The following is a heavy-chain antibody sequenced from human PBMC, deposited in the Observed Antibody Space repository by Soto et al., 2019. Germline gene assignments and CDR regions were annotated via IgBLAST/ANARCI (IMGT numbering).Heavy chain of an antibody. V-gene: IGHV4-59*01. CDR3: ARTDYGGNSVDAFDT. J-gene: IGHJ3*02. Sequence: SETLSLTCTVSGGSISSYYWSWIRQPPGKGLEWIGYIYYSGSTNYNPSLKSRVTISVDTSKNQFSPKLSSVTAADTAVYYCARTDYGGNSVDAFDTWGQGTMVTVSS. CDR2: IYYSGST. D-gene: IGHD4-17*01. CDR1: GGSISSYY.